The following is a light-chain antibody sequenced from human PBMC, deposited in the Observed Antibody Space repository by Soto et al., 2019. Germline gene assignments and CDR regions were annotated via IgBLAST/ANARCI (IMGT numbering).Light chain of an antibody. Sequence: EVVTPQSPATRSVSRGEEGTRACRASQSVCSNLAWYRQKPGQAPRILIDGASIRVTGIPARFSGSGSGTEFTLTVSSLQSEDFAVYFCQQYNVWPPLFGRGTRLEIK. CDR2: GAS. J-gene: IGKJ5*01. CDR3: QQYNVWPPL. CDR1: QSVCSN. V-gene: IGKV3-15*01.